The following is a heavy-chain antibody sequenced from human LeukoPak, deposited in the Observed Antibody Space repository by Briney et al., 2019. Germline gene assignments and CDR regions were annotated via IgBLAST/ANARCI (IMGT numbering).Heavy chain of an antibody. CDR2: INPNSGGT. Sequence: ASVKVSCKASGYTFTGYYMHWVRQAPGQGLEWMGSINPNSGGTNYAQKFQGWVTMTRDTSISTAYMELSRLRSDDTAVYYCARDLAPAPYYYDSSGHDAFDIWGQGTMVTVSS. V-gene: IGHV1-2*04. CDR1: GYTFTGYY. CDR3: ARDLAPAPYYYDSSGHDAFDI. D-gene: IGHD3-22*01. J-gene: IGHJ3*02.